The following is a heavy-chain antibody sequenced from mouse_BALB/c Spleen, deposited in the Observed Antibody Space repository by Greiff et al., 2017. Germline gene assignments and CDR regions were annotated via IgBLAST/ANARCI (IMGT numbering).Heavy chain of an antibody. CDR2: IWSGGST. CDR1: GFSLTSYG. Sequence: VMLVESGPGLVQPSQSLSITCTVSGFSLTSYGVHWVRQSPGKGLEWLGVIWSGGSTDYNAAFISRLSICKDNSKSQVFFKMNSLQANDTAIYYCARDYYGSSYPYWYFDVWGAGTTVTVSS. J-gene: IGHJ1*01. CDR3: ARDYYGSSYPYWYFDV. V-gene: IGHV2-2*02. D-gene: IGHD1-1*01.